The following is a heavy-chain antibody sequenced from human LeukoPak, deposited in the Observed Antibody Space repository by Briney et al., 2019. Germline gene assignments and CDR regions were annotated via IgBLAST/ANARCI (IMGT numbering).Heavy chain of an antibody. CDR3: AKDQGGTYSSYNY. CDR1: GFTFSSYG. Sequence: GSLRLSCAASGFTFSSYGMHWVRPASGKGLEWVAVIWYDGSNKYYADSVKGRFTISRDKSKNTLYLQMNSLRAEDTAVYYCAKDQGGTYSSYNYWGQGTLVTVSS. V-gene: IGHV3-33*03. D-gene: IGHD6-19*01. J-gene: IGHJ4*02. CDR2: IWYDGSNK.